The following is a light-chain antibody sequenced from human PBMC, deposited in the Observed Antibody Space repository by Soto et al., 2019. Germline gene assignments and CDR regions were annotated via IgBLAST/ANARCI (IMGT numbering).Light chain of an antibody. Sequence: TQSPSTLSASVGDRVTITCRASQSLNSYLAWFQQKPGQAPRLLIYDASNRATDIPARFSGSGSGTDFTLTISSLEPADFAVYYCQQRRDWPLTFGGGTKVEIK. CDR2: DAS. V-gene: IGKV3-11*01. CDR3: QQRRDWPLT. J-gene: IGKJ4*01. CDR1: QSLNSY.